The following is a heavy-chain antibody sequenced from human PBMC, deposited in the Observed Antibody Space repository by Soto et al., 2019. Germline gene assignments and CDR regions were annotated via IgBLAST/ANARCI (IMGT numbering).Heavy chain of an antibody. CDR3: ARDSSGYYNPHLHYAMDV. Sequence: ASVKVSCKVSGYTLTDLSMQWVRQAPGKGLEWMGGFDPYDGDTNYAQKFQGRVTMTTDTSTSTAYMELRSLRSDDTAVYYCARDSSGYYNPHLHYAMDVWGQGTTVTSP. V-gene: IGHV1-24*01. J-gene: IGHJ6*02. CDR1: GYTLTDLS. CDR2: FDPYDGDT. D-gene: IGHD3-22*01.